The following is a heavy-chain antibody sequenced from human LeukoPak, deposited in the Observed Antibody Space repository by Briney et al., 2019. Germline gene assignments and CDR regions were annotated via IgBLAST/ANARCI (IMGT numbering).Heavy chain of an antibody. CDR2: IDPNSGGT. J-gene: IGHJ4*02. CDR3: ARDRRGPGWASPWGNLFDY. V-gene: IGHV1-2*02. CDR1: GYIFTDYY. D-gene: IGHD3-16*01. Sequence: ASVKVSCKTSGYIFTDYYMHWVRQAPAQGLGWMGWIDPNSGGTNYAQKFQGRITMTRDTSVTTAYMDLYSLRSDDTAVYFCARDRRGPGWASPWGNLFDYWGQGTLVTVSS.